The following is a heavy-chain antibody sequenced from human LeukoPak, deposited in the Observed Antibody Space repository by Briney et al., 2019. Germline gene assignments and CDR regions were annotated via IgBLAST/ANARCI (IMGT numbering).Heavy chain of an antibody. V-gene: IGHV4-34*01. J-gene: IGHJ4*02. CDR3: ARGGGSDSSGYYLWSSYFDY. D-gene: IGHD3-22*01. Sequence: PSETLSLTCAVYGGSFSGYYWSWIRQPPGKGLEWIGEINHSGSTNYNPSLKSRVTISVDTSKNQFSLKLSSVTAADTAVYYCARGGGSDSSGYYLWSSYFDYWGQGTLVTVSS. CDR1: GGSFSGYY. CDR2: INHSGST.